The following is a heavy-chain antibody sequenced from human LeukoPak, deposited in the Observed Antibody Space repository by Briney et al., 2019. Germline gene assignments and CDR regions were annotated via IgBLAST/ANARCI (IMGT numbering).Heavy chain of an antibody. Sequence: PSETLSLTCAVYGGSFSGYYWSWIRQPPGKGLEWIGEINHSGSTNYNPSLKSRVTISVDTSKNQFSLQLSSVTAADMAVYYCGIVVVPAAILPGVWGKGTTVTVSS. D-gene: IGHD2-2*01. CDR3: GIVVVPAAILPGV. V-gene: IGHV4-34*01. J-gene: IGHJ6*04. CDR1: GGSFSGYY. CDR2: INHSGST.